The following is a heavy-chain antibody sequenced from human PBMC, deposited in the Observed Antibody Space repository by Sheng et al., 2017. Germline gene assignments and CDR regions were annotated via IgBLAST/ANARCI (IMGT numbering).Heavy chain of an antibody. Sequence: EVQLLESGGALVQPGESLRLSCAASGFTFSSYAMVWVRQAPGKGLESIASVSGPGDRTYYKDSVKGRFIISRDNSKNMVFLQMNSLRAEDTAIYYCAKITVIVDYMWYGMDVWGQGTTVTVSS. CDR2: VSGPGDRT. V-gene: IGHV3-23*01. J-gene: IGHJ6*01. CDR1: GFTFSSYA. CDR3: AKITVIVDYMWYGMDV. D-gene: IGHD3-22*01.